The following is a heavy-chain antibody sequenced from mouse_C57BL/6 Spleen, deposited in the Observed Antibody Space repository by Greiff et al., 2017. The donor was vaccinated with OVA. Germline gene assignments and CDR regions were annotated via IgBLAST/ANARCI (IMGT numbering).Heavy chain of an antibody. J-gene: IGHJ4*01. D-gene: IGHD2-4*01. CDR3: VSSYDYDSYYAMDY. CDR1: GFSFNTYA. Sequence: EVQLVESGGGLVQPKGSLKLSCAASGFSFNTYAMNWVRQAPGKGLEWVARIRSKSNNYATYYADSVKDRFTISRDDSESMLYLQMNNLKTEDTAIYYCVSSYDYDSYYAMDYWGQGTSVTVSS. CDR2: IRSKSNNYAT. V-gene: IGHV10-1*01.